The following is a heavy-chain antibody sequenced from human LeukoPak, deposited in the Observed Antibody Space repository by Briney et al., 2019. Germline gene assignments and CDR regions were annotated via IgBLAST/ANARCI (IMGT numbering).Heavy chain of an antibody. J-gene: IGHJ4*02. CDR1: GFTFSSYE. Sequence: HSGGSLRLSCAASGFTFSSYEVNWVRQAPGKGLEWISYISSRGSTIYYADSVKGRFNISRDNAKNSLYLQMNSLRAEDTAVYYCASGAYRDYFDYWGQGTLVTVSS. V-gene: IGHV3-48*03. CDR2: ISSRGSTI. D-gene: IGHD1-26*01. CDR3: ASGAYRDYFDY.